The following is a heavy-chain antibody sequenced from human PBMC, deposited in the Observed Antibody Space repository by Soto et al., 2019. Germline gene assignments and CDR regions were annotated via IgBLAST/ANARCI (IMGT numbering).Heavy chain of an antibody. CDR1: GDSISSSSYY. CDR3: ARRGGRFFYYYRMDF. V-gene: IGHV4-39*01. CDR2: VYYSGSI. Sequence: ETLSLPCTGPGDSISSSSYYLGWIRQRPGKGLEGIWSVYYSGSIFYNLSLKRRDTISRDTSKNQVSLKVSSVSAADRRVYYCARRGGRFFYYYRMDFWGQGTTVTVSS. D-gene: IGHD3-3*01. J-gene: IGHJ6*02.